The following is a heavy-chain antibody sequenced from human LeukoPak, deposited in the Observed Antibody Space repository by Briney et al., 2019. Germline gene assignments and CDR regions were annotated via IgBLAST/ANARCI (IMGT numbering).Heavy chain of an antibody. CDR1: GYTFTSYD. D-gene: IGHD3-16*02. V-gene: IGHV1-8*01. Sequence: ASVKVSCKASGYTFTSYDINWVRQATGQGLEWMGWMNPNSGNTGYAQKFQGRVTMTRNTSISTAYMERSSLRSEDTAVYYCASGIALHDAFDIWGQGTMVTVSS. CDR2: MNPNSGNT. CDR3: ASGIALHDAFDI. J-gene: IGHJ3*02.